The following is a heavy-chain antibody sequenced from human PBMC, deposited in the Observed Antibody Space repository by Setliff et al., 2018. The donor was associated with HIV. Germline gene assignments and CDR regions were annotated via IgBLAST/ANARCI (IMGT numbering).Heavy chain of an antibody. CDR1: GSSITGHY. V-gene: IGHV4-59*11. D-gene: IGHD3-3*01. J-gene: IGHJ6*03. Sequence: SETLSLTCTVSGSSITGHYWSWIRQPPGKGLEWIGYIHYSGSSNYNPSLKSRVSISLDTSKKQVPLKLNSVTAADTAVYYCARGLSIFGVATPGFYSFMDVWGKGTTVTVSS. CDR3: ARGLSIFGVATPGFYSFMDV. CDR2: IHYSGSS.